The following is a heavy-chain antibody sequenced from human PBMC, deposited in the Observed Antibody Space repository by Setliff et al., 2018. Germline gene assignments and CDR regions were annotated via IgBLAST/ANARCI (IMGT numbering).Heavy chain of an antibody. V-gene: IGHV1-69*13. D-gene: IGHD3-3*01. J-gene: IGHJ5*02. CDR3: ARGYRGYYNFWSGSQGANWFDP. CDR2: IIPIFGTA. CDR1: GYTFTSYA. Sequence: ASVKVSCKASGYTFTSYAMNWVRQAPGQGLEWMGGIIPIFGTANYAQKFQGRVTITADESTSTAYMELSSLRSEDTAVYYCARGYRGYYNFWSGSQGANWFDPWGQGTLVTVSS.